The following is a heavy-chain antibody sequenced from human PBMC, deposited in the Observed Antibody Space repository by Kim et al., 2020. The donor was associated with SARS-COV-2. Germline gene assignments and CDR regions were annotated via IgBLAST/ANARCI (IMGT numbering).Heavy chain of an antibody. D-gene: IGHD1-26*01. V-gene: IGHV1-46*01. J-gene: IGHJ4*02. CDR3: ALIPVTGGENFDY. Sequence: AQKVQGRVTMTRDTSTSTDYMELSSLRSEDTAVYYCALIPVTGGENFDYWGQGTLVTVSS.